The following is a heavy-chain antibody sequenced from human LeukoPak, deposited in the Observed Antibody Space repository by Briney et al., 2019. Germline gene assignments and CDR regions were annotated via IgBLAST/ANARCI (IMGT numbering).Heavy chain of an antibody. J-gene: IGHJ4*02. CDR2: MNPNSGNT. V-gene: IGHV1-8*01. D-gene: IGHD5-24*01. CDR3: ARGLVRWLQLAY. Sequence: ASVKVSCKASGYTFTSYDINWVRQATGQGLEWMGWMNPNSGNTGYAQKFQGRVTMTRNTSISTAYMELSSLRSEDTAVYYCARGLVRWLQLAYWGQGTPVTVSS. CDR1: GYTFTSYD.